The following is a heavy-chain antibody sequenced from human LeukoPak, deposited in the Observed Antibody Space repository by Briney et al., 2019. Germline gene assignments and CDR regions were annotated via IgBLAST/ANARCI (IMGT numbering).Heavy chain of an antibody. CDR2: IYYSGST. D-gene: IGHD6-13*01. V-gene: IGHV4-39*07. J-gene: IGHJ4*02. CDR3: ARRHSSSWGVYDY. CDR1: GGSISSSSYY. Sequence: SETLSLTCTVSGGSISSSSYYWGWIRQPPGKGLEGIGSIYYSGSTYYNPSLKSRVTISVNTSKNQFSLKLSSITAANTAVYYCARRHSSSWGVYDYWGRGTLVTVSS.